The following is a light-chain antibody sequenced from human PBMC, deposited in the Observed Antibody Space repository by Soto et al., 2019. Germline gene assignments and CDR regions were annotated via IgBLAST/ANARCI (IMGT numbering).Light chain of an antibody. J-gene: IGKJ2*01. CDR3: QQYDNLPYT. V-gene: IGKV1-33*01. Sequence: DIQMTQSPSSLSASVGDRVTITCQATQDITNYLNWYQQKPGKVPKLLIYDASNLEPGVPSRFSGSGSGTDFTFTISGLQTEDIATYYCQQYDNLPYTFGQGTKREIK. CDR2: DAS. CDR1: QDITNY.